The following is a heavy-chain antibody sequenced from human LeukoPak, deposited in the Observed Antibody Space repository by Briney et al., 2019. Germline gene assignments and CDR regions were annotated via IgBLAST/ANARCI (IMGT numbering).Heavy chain of an antibody. CDR2: INSDGSST. Sequence: GGSLRLSCAASGFTFSSYWMHWVRHAPGKGLVWVSRINSDGSSTSYADSVKGRFTISRDNAKNTLYLQMNSLRAEDTAVYYCARARYYYDSSGYRAVYYFDYWGQGTLVTVSS. CDR1: GFTFSSYW. CDR3: ARARYYYDSSGYRAVYYFDY. V-gene: IGHV3-74*01. J-gene: IGHJ4*02. D-gene: IGHD3-22*01.